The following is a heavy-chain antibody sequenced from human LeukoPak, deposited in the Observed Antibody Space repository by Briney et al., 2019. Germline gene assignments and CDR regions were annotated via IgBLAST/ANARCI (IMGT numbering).Heavy chain of an antibody. V-gene: IGHV3-23*01. CDR2: VSVSGDNT. CDR1: GFTFFTYT. D-gene: IGHD3-3*01. CDR3: AKINIPDSWSGDPNDAFDI. Sequence: GGSLRLSCAASGFTFFTYTMSWVRQTPGRRLAWVSAVSVSGDNTYYGDYMKGRFTVSRDNSKNTLYLQVNSLSDEDTAIYYCAKINIPDSWSGDPNDAFDIWGQGTMVTVSS. J-gene: IGHJ3*02.